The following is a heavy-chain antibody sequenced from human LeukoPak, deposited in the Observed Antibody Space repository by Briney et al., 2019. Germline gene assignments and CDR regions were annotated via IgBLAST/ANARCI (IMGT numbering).Heavy chain of an antibody. J-gene: IGHJ6*03. V-gene: IGHV4-39*07. CDR2: IYYSGST. CDR3: AREGPHDFWSGYYTPYYYYYYMDV. Sequence: PSETLSLTCTVSGGSISGSCYYWGWIRQPPGKGLEWIGRIYYSGSTYYNPSLKSRGTILVDTSKNQFSLKLSSVTAADTAVYYCAREGPHDFWSGYYTPYYYYYYMDVWGKGTTVTVSS. D-gene: IGHD3-3*01. CDR1: GGSISGSCYY.